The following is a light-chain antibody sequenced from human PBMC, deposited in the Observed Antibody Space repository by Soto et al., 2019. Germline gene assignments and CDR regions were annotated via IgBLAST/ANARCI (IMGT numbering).Light chain of an antibody. CDR2: EVS. CDR3: CSYAGNNNLL. Sequence: QSALTQPPSASGSPGQSVTISCTGASSDVGGYNYVSWYQHHPGKAPKLMIYEVSKRPSGVPDRFSGSKSGNTASLTVSGLQAEDEADYYCCSYAGNNNLLFGGGTQLTVL. J-gene: IGLJ3*02. CDR1: SSDVGGYNY. V-gene: IGLV2-8*01.